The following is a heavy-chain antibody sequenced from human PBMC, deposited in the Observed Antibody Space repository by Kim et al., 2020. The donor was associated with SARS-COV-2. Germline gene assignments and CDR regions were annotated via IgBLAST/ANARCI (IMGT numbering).Heavy chain of an antibody. Sequence: GGSLRLSCAASGFTFSHYGIHWVRQAPGKGLEWVALIYYDGGKKYYADSVEGRFTISRDNFKDTAYLQMNNLRADDTALYYCARWGISAAHDALDIWGQGTMVIVSP. J-gene: IGHJ3*02. CDR3: ARWGISAAHDALDI. CDR2: IYYDGGKK. CDR1: GFTFSHYG. V-gene: IGHV3-33*01. D-gene: IGHD6-13*01.